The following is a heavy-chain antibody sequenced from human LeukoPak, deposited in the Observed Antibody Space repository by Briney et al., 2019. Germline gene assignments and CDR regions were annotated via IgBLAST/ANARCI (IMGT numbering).Heavy chain of an antibody. CDR3: AREFYFDY. J-gene: IGHJ4*02. V-gene: IGHV3-21*01. CDR2: ISSSSVYK. CDR1: GFTFSSYS. Sequence: GSLRLSCAASGFTFSSYSINWVRQAPGKGLEWVSSISSSSVYKYYADSVKGRFTISRDNAKNSLYLQMNSLRAEDTAVYYCAREFYFDYWGQGTLVTVSS.